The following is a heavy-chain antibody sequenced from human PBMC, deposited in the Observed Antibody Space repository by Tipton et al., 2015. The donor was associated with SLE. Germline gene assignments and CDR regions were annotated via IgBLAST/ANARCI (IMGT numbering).Heavy chain of an antibody. D-gene: IGHD4-11*01. Sequence: TLSLTCTLSGGSIRNYYWSWIRQPPGKGLEWIGNIYYDGTAYSTPSLESRVSISVDRSKNQFSLSLSSVTAADTAVYYCARGGHSNSPNWFDPWGQGTLITVSS. CDR1: GGSIRNYY. J-gene: IGHJ5*02. CDR2: IYYDGTA. V-gene: IGHV4-59*12. CDR3: ARGGHSNSPNWFDP.